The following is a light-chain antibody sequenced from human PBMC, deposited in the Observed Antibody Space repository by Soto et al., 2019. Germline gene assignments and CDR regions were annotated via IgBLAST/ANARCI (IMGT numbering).Light chain of an antibody. V-gene: IGKV3-11*01. J-gene: IGKJ2*01. CDR1: QSVDSF. CDR2: DTS. CDR3: QVRTDWPPFKYT. Sequence: IVLTQSPASLSLSPGERATLSCRASQSVDSFLAWYQQKPGRTPRLLIYDTSNRATGIPARFSGSGSGTDFTLTISRLEPEYFAVYYCQVRTDWPPFKYTFGQGTKLEVK.